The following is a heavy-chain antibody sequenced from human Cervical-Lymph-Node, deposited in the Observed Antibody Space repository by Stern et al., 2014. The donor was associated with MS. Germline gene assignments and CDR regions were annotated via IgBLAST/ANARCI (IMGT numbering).Heavy chain of an antibody. CDR3: ARVPDYGDAFFDY. D-gene: IGHD4-17*01. CDR2: IHYSGGT. Sequence: QLQLQESGPGLVKPSQPLSLTCTVSGGSISSGDNYWSWIRQPPGKGPEWIGYIHYSGGTYFNPSLKSRATISADTSKNQFSLKLNSMTAADTAVYYCARVPDYGDAFFDYWGQGILVTVSS. CDR1: GGSISSGDNY. V-gene: IGHV4-30-4*01. J-gene: IGHJ4*02.